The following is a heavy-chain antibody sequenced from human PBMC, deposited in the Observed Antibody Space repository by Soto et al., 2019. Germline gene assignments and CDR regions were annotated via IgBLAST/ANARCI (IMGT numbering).Heavy chain of an antibody. CDR2: INANNGNT. CDR3: ARDTMTGYLQFDY. J-gene: IGHJ4*02. Sequence: QVQLVQSGAEVKKPGASVKVSCRASGYTFTNYGIIWVRQAPGQGLEWMGWINANNGNTNYAQTLQGRVTMTTDKSTSTAYMELRSLRSDDTAVYYCARDTMTGYLQFDYWGQGTLVTVSS. V-gene: IGHV1-18*01. D-gene: IGHD3-9*01. CDR1: GYTFTNYG.